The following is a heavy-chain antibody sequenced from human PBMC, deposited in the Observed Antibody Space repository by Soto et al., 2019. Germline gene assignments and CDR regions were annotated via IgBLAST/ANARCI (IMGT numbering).Heavy chain of an antibody. CDR1: GGSISSSNYY. J-gene: IGHJ4*02. CDR3: ARLGVAAPGNRPFDY. D-gene: IGHD6-13*01. CDR2: IYYSGST. V-gene: IGHV4-39*01. Sequence: QLQLQESGPGLVKPSETLSFTCSVSGGSISSSNYYWGWIRQPPGKGLEWIGSIYYSGSTYYNPSLKSRLTISVDTSKNQFSLKLSSVAAADTAVYYCARLGVAAPGNRPFDYWGQGTLVTVSS.